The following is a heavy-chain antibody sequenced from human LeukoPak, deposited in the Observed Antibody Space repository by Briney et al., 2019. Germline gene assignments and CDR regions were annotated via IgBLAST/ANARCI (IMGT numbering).Heavy chain of an antibody. Sequence: SETLSLTCTVSAGSISLYNTYYWNWIRPSPGKGLEGIGYIYYSGSTSYNPSLKSRVTISVDTFRNQFSLKLTSVTAADTAIYYCAKSDYYGASDYWGQGTLVTVSS. J-gene: IGHJ4*02. CDR1: AGSISLYNTYY. CDR3: AKSDYYGASDY. V-gene: IGHV4-59*01. CDR2: IYYSGST. D-gene: IGHD3-10*01.